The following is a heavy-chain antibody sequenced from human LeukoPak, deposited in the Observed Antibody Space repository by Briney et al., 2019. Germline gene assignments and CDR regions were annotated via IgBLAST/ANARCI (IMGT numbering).Heavy chain of an antibody. CDR3: ARANGGGAYYPFDH. D-gene: IGHD2-21*02. CDR2: INPYSGAT. Sequence: ASVXXXCXXXGYTFTCYYIHWLRXXPXQXXXXXXWINPYSGATDSAQTFQGRVTVARDTSTTTAYMELNRLTSDDTAAYYCARANGGGAYYPFDHWGQGTLVAVSS. CDR1: GYTFTCYY. V-gene: IGHV1-2*02. J-gene: IGHJ4*02.